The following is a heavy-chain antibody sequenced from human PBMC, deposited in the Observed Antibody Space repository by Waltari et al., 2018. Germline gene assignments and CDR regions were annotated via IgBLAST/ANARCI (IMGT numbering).Heavy chain of an antibody. J-gene: IGHJ4*02. D-gene: IGHD3-16*01. CDR1: EYRFTSYP. CDR3: AREMTRGGGSLDY. Sequence: QVQVVQSGGEVKEPGASVKASCKATEYRFTSYPLHWVRQAPGQSLEWMGWINTANGNTRYSQKFQGRVTFTRDTSASTAFMELSSLISEDTAMYYCAREMTRGGGSLDYWGQGTLVTVSS. V-gene: IGHV1-3*04. CDR2: INTANGNT.